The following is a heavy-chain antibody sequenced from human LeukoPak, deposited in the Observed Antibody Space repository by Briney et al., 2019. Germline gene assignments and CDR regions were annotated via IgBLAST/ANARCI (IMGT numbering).Heavy chain of an antibody. Sequence: GGSRKLSCAASGFTVSGSAMHWVRQASGKGLEWLGRVRSKGYNCATAYGASVKDRLIISRDDSKSTAYLQMSSLKSEDTAVYYCATLGETSGWYPDHWGQGTLVTVSS. CDR1: GFTVSGSA. CDR3: ATLGETSGWYPDH. J-gene: IGHJ4*02. D-gene: IGHD6-19*01. V-gene: IGHV3-73*01. CDR2: VRSKGYNCAT.